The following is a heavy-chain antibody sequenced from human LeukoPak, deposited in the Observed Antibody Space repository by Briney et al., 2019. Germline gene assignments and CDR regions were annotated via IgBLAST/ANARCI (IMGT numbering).Heavy chain of an antibody. CDR2: IKKDGSEK. CDR3: TREGVYSGSYNGAFDD. J-gene: IGHJ4*02. V-gene: IGHV3-7*03. CDR1: GFTFSTYW. Sequence: GGSLRLSCAASGFTFSTYWMSWVRQAPGKGLEWVANIKKDGSEKYYVDSVKGRFTIFRDNAKNSLSLQMNSLRAEDTAVYYCTREGVYSGSYNGAFDDWGQGTLVTVSS. D-gene: IGHD1-26*01.